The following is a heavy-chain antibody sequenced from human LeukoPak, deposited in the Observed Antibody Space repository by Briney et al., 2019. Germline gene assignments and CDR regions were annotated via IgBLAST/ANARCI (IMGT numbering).Heavy chain of an antibody. V-gene: IGHV3-43*02. Sequence: GGSLRLSCAAPGFIFDNCAIHWVRQAPGKGLEWVSLISGDGGSTFYADSVRGRFTISRDNTRKSLSLQMSSLRSEDTALYYCARGSETSGWYDYWGQGTLVTVSS. CDR2: ISGDGGST. CDR1: GFIFDNCA. J-gene: IGHJ4*02. D-gene: IGHD6-19*01. CDR3: ARGSETSGWYDY.